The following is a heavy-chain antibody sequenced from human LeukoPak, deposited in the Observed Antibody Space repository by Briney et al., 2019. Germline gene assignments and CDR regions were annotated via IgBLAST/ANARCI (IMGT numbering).Heavy chain of an antibody. D-gene: IGHD5/OR15-5a*01. J-gene: IGHJ5*02. Sequence: SETLSLTCIVSGGSISSYYWSWIRQPPGKGLEWIGYIYYSGSTTYNPSLKGRVTISVDTSKNQFSLKLSSVTAADTAVYYRAKYVSTGWFDPWGQGTLVTVSS. CDR3: AKYVSTGWFDP. CDR1: GGSISSYY. V-gene: IGHV4-59*08. CDR2: IYYSGST.